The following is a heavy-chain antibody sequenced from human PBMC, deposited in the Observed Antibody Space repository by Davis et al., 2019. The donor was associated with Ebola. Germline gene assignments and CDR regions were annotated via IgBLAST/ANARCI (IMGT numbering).Heavy chain of an antibody. J-gene: IGHJ3*02. CDR3: ASEYSSSWYGIGSSGAFDI. CDR1: GGSFSGYY. D-gene: IGHD6-13*01. Sequence: PSETLSLTCAVYGGSFSGYYWSWIRQPPGKGLEWIGEINHSGSTNYNPSLKSRVTISVDTSKNQFSLKLSSVTAADTAVYYCASEYSSSWYGIGSSGAFDIWGQGTMVTVSS. V-gene: IGHV4-34*01. CDR2: INHSGST.